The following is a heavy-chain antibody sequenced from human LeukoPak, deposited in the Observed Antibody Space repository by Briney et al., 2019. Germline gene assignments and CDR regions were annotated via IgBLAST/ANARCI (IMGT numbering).Heavy chain of an antibody. Sequence: PGGSLRLSCAASGFTFSSYRINWVRQAPGKGLERVSSISGSSTYIYYADSFKGRFTISRDNAKNSLYLQMTSLRADDTAVYYCARDYGGALDGFYLWGQGTMLTVSS. CDR3: ARDYGGALDGFYL. J-gene: IGHJ3*01. CDR1: GFTFSSYR. CDR2: ISGSSTYI. V-gene: IGHV3-21*01. D-gene: IGHD4-23*01.